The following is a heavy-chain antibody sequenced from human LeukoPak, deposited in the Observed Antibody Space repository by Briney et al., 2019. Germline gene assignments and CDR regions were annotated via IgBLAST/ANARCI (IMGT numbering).Heavy chain of an antibody. J-gene: IGHJ4*02. D-gene: IGHD6-19*01. Sequence: SETLSLTCVVYGGAFSGYYWSWIRQPPGKGLEWIGEINHRGSTNYNPSLKSRVSMSVDTSKNQFSLKLTSVTAADTAVYYCAGKAVAGPYFDYWGQGTLVTVSS. CDR1: GGAFSGYY. V-gene: IGHV4-34*01. CDR2: INHRGST. CDR3: AGKAVAGPYFDY.